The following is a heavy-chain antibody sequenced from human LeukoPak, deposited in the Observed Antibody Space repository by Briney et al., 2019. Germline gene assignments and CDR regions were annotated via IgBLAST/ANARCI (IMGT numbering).Heavy chain of an antibody. D-gene: IGHD6-19*01. CDR3: ARLLEGVAGTWGY. Sequence: GESLKISCKGSGYSLTTYWIAWVRQMPGKGLEWMGMIYPDDSDTRYSPSFQGQVTISADKSISTAYLQWSSLKASDTAMYYCARLLEGVAGTWGYWDQGTLVTVSS. J-gene: IGHJ4*02. CDR2: IYPDDSDT. CDR1: GYSLTTYW. V-gene: IGHV5-51*01.